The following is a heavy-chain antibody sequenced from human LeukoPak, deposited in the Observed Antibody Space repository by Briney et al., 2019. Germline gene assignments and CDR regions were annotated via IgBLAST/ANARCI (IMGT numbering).Heavy chain of an antibody. V-gene: IGHV4-34*01. CDR2: INHSGST. CDR3: AAEQDYYGSGSYLFDP. D-gene: IGHD3-10*01. J-gene: IGHJ5*02. Sequence: SETLSLTCAVYGGSFSGYYWSWIRQPPGKGLEWLGEINHSGSTNYNPSLKSRVTISVDTSKNQFSLKLSSVTAADTAVYYCAAEQDYYGSGSYLFDPWGQGTLVTVSS. CDR1: GGSFSGYY.